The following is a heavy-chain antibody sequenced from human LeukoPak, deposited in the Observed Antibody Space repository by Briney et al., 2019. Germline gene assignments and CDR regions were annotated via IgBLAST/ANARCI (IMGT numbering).Heavy chain of an antibody. J-gene: IGHJ4*02. CDR1: GVSISSSEW. D-gene: IGHD3-9*01. CDR3: GKTDIYFNPIDY. V-gene: IGHV4-4*02. CDR2: IHRAGRT. Sequence: SGTLSLTCAVSGVSISSSEWWIWVRQPPGQGLEWIGEIHRAGRTRYNPSLKSRVTTSMDYSKNQFSLNVSSVTAADTAIYYCGKTDIYFNPIDYWGPGSLVTVSS.